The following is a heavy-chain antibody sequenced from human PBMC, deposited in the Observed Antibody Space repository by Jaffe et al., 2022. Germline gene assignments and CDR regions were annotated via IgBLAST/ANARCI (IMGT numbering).Heavy chain of an antibody. V-gene: IGHV3-23*01. CDR2: ISGSGGST. J-gene: IGHJ5*02. Sequence: EVQLLESGGGLVQPGGSLRLSCAASGFTFSSYAMSWVRQAPGKGLEWVSAISGSGGSTYYADSVKGRFTISRDNSKNTLYLQMNSLRAEDTAVYYCAKDRVGGSGSYYNRLNWFDPWGQGTLVTVSS. CDR3: AKDRVGGSGSYYNRLNWFDP. D-gene: IGHD3-10*01. CDR1: GFTFSSYA.